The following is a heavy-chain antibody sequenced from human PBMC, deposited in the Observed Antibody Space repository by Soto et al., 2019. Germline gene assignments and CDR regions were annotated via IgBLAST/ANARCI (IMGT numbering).Heavy chain of an antibody. CDR2: ISPSGGST. Sequence: QVQLVQSGAEVKKPGASVKVSCKASGYTFTSYYMHWVRQAPGQGLEWMGIISPSGGSTTYAQKFQGRVRMXXDXSRXTVYMELSSLRSEDTAVYYCARVYCSGGGCYGIDYWGQGTLVTVSS. CDR1: GYTFTSYY. D-gene: IGHD2-15*01. CDR3: ARVYCSGGGCYGIDY. V-gene: IGHV1-46*01. J-gene: IGHJ4*02.